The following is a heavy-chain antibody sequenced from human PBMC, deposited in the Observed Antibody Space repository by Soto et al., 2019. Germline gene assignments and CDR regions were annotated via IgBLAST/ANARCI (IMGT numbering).Heavy chain of an antibody. CDR3: VRERSGHSYADS. CDR1: GLTFSNYA. J-gene: IGHJ4*02. CDR2: ISGSGDRT. D-gene: IGHD5-18*01. Sequence: EVQLLQSGGGLVQPGGSLRLSCAASGLTFSNYAMSWLRQPPGKGLEWVSAISGSGDRTYYTDSVKGRFTISRDNSKNTLYLQMSSLRAEDAAVYYCVRERSGHSYADSWGQGTLVTVSS. V-gene: IGHV3-23*01.